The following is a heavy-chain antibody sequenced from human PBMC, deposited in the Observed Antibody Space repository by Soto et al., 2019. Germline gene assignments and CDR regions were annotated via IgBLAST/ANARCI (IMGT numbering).Heavy chain of an antibody. CDR2: LKPDGSNL. J-gene: IGHJ6*02. CDR3: AREYLLKSIPIYRYFYYAMDF. D-gene: IGHD2-2*02. Sequence: PGGSLRLSCVASGFIFSTSWMSWVRQAQGKGLEWVAKLKPDGSNLCYADTVEGRFTISRENARNSLYLQMSSLRAEDTAVYYCAREYLLKSIPIYRYFYYAMDFWGQGTTVTVSS. CDR1: GFIFSTSW. V-gene: IGHV3-7*03.